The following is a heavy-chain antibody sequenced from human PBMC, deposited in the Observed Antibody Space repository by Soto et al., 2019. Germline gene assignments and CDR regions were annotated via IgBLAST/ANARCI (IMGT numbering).Heavy chain of an antibody. V-gene: IGHV4-30-2*01. CDR1: GGSISSGGYS. J-gene: IGHJ4*02. Sequence: PSETLSLTCAVSGGSISSGGYSWSWIRQPPGKGLEWIGDIYHSGSTYYNPSLKSRVTISVDRSKKQFSLKLSHVTAAETALYYCASGDYGYDYCGQRSLVPVSA. CDR2: IYHSGST. D-gene: IGHD4-17*01. CDR3: ASGDYGYDY.